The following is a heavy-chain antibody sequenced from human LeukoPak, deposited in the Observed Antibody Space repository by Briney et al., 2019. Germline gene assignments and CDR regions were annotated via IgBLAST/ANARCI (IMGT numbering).Heavy chain of an antibody. CDR1: GFTFSSYG. J-gene: IGHJ4*02. D-gene: IGHD6-19*01. CDR2: IRYDGSNK. V-gene: IGHV3-30*02. Sequence: GGSLRLSCAASGFTFSSYGMHWVRQAPGKGLEWVAFIRYDGSNKYYADSVKGRFTISRDNSKNTLYLQMNSLRAEDTAVYYCAKDWGSGWTLFDYWGQGTLVTVSS. CDR3: AKDWGSGWTLFDY.